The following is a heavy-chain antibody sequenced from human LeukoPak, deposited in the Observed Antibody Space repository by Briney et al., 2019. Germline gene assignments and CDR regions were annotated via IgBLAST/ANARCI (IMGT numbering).Heavy chain of an antibody. D-gene: IGHD5-18*01. CDR1: GYTFTGYY. CDR2: INPNSGGA. V-gene: IGHV1-2*02. Sequence: GASVKVSCKASGYTFTGYYMHWVRQAPGQGLEWMGWINPNSGGANYAQKFQGRVTMTRDTSISTAYMELSRLRSDDTAVYYCARDLGGYGADGAFDIWGQGTMVTVSS. J-gene: IGHJ3*02. CDR3: ARDLGGYGADGAFDI.